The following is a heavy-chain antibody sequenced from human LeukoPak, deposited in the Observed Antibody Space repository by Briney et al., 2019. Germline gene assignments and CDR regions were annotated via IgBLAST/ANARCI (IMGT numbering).Heavy chain of an antibody. CDR1: GGSISSYY. J-gene: IGHJ6*02. CDR2: VYYSGRT. Sequence: SETLSLTCTVSGGSISSYYWSWIRQPPGKGLEWIGYVYYSGRTNYNPSLKSRDTISVDTSKNQFSLKLSSVTAADTAVYDCARTFSESYYYYGMDVWGQGTTVIVSS. D-gene: IGHD1-26*01. V-gene: IGHV4-59*01. CDR3: ARTFSESYYYYGMDV.